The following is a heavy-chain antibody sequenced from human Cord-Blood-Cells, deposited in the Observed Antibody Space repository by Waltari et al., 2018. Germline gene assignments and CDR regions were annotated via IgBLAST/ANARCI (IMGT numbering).Heavy chain of an antibody. CDR2: IYYSGST. V-gene: IGHV4-39*01. CDR3: ARHTGQYNWNYEFDY. D-gene: IGHD1-7*01. CDR1: GGSISSSSYY. J-gene: IGHJ4*02. Sequence: QLQLQESGPGLVKPSETLSLTCTVSGGSISSSSYYCGWIRQPPGKGLEWIGSIYYSGSTYYNPSLKSRVTISVDTSKNQFSLKLSSVTAADTAVYYCARHTGQYNWNYEFDYWGQGTLVTVSS.